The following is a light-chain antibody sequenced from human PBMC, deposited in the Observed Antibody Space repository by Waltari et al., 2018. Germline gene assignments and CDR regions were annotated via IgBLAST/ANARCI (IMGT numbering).Light chain of an antibody. CDR2: YIS. CDR1: QSLVHSDGNIY. Sequence: VVMTQSPLLLPVRLGHPASCTSRSSQSLVHSDGNIYLNWFQQRPGLSPRRLIFYISNRASGVPDRFSGSGSGTDFTLKISRVEAEDVGVYYCMQATHWPLTFGQGTKVEIK. CDR3: MQATHWPLT. V-gene: IGKV2-30*02. J-gene: IGKJ1*01.